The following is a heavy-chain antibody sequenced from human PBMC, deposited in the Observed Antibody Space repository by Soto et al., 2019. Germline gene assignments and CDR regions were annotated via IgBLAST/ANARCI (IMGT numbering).Heavy chain of an antibody. Sequence: QVQLQESGPGLVKPSGTLYLTCAVSGDSISSSNWWSWVRQAPVKGLEGIVDIYHSGATTYNPSIKSLATISVDPSKIHFSLKLTSVTAADTAVYFCARDLGKGTDFWGRGTLVTVAS. V-gene: IGHV4-4*02. CDR3: ARDLGKGTDF. CDR2: IYHSGAT. D-gene: IGHD1-1*01. CDR1: GDSISSSNW. J-gene: IGHJ4*02.